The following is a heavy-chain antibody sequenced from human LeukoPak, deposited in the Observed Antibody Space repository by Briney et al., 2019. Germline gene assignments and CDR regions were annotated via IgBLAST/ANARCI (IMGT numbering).Heavy chain of an antibody. D-gene: IGHD4-17*01. Sequence: SQTLSLTCSVSGGSISSYYWSWIRQPPGKGLEWIGYIYYSGSTNYNPSLKSRVTISVDTSKNQFSLKLSSVTAADTAVYYCARTTVTLFRYFDLWGRGTLVTVSS. J-gene: IGHJ2*01. CDR2: IYYSGST. CDR1: GGSISSYY. V-gene: IGHV4-59*01. CDR3: ARTTVTLFRYFDL.